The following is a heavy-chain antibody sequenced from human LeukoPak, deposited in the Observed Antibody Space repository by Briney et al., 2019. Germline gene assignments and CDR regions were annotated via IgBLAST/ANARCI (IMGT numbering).Heavy chain of an antibody. CDR1: GYTFTSYA. CDR3: ATSIAAAGVYYYYMDV. D-gene: IGHD6-13*01. CDR2: INTNTGNP. J-gene: IGHJ6*03. Sequence: ASVKVSCKASGYTFTSYAMNWVRQAPGQGLEWMGRINTNTGNPTYAQGFTGRFVFSLDTSVSTAYLQISSLKAEDTAVYYCATSIAAAGVYYYYMDVWGKGTTVTVSS. V-gene: IGHV7-4-1*02.